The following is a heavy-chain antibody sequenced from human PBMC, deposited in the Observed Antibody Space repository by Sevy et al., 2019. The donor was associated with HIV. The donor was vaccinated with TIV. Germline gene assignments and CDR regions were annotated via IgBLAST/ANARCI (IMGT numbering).Heavy chain of an antibody. CDR1: GFTFSDYY. D-gene: IGHD2-2*01. J-gene: IGHJ4*02. V-gene: IGHV3-11*06. CDR2: MSSGTSYT. Sequence: GGSLRLSCAASGFTFSDYYMSWIRQAPGKGLEWVSYMSSGTSYTNYADSVKGRFTISRDNAKNSLYLQMNSLRAEDTAVYYCARDRRKYGSQYFDYWGQGTLVTVSS. CDR3: ARDRRKYGSQYFDY.